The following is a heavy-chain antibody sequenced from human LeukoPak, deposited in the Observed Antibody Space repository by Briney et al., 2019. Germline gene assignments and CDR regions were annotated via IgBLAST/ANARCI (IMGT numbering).Heavy chain of an antibody. CDR1: GFTFRSSW. J-gene: IGHJ3*02. Sequence: PGGSLRLSCAASGFTFRSSWMHWVRQAPGKGLMWISRLNGDGSITSSADSVKGRFIISRDNAKNTLYLQMNSLRAEDTAVYYCARPDRIAAAGTSSAFDIWGQGTIVTVPS. D-gene: IGHD6-13*01. CDR2: LNGDGSIT. CDR3: ARPDRIAAAGTSSAFDI. V-gene: IGHV3-74*01.